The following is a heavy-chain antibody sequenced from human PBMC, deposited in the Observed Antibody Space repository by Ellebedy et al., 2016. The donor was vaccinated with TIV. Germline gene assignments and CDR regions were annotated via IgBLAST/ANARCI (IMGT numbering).Heavy chain of an antibody. D-gene: IGHD4-23*01. CDR1: GFTVSSNY. CDR2: IYSGGGT. V-gene: IGHV3-53*01. CDR3: ARGGDYGGNPDAFDI. Sequence: GGSLRLSCAASGFTVSSNYMSWVRQAPGKGLEWVSVIYSGGGTHYADSVKGRFTISRDNSKNTLYLQMNSLRAEDTAVYYCARGGDYGGNPDAFDIWGQGTMVTASS. J-gene: IGHJ3*02.